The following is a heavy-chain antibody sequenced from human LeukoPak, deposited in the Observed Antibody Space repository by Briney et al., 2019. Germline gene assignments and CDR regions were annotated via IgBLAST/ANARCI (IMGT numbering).Heavy chain of an antibody. V-gene: IGHV1-8*03. CDR2: MNPNSGNT. CDR1: GYSFTSYD. Sequence: ASVKVSCKASGYSFTSYDINWVRQATGQGLEWMGWMNPNSGNTGYAQKFQGRVTITRNTSISTAYMELSSLRSEDTAVYNCARGLQDRLRGYYYMDVWGKGTTVTVSS. CDR3: ARGLQDRLRGYYYMDV. J-gene: IGHJ6*03. D-gene: IGHD5-12*01.